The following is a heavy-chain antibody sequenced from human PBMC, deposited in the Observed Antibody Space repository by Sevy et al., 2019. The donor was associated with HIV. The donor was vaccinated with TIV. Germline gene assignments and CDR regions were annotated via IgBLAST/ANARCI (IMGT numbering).Heavy chain of an antibody. CDR1: GASISSGDHY. Sequence: SETLSLTCTVSGASISSGDHYWSWIRQPPGKGLEWIGDIYYSGSTYYNPSLKSRVTISVDTSKNQLSLKLRSVTAADTAVYSCARILSSSAYDEGENWFDPWGQGTLVTVSS. CDR3: ARILSSSAYDEGENWFDP. D-gene: IGHD5-12*01. J-gene: IGHJ5*02. V-gene: IGHV4-30-4*01. CDR2: IYYSGST.